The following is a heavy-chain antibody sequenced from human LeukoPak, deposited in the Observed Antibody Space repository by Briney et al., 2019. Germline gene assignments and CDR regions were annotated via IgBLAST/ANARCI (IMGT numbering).Heavy chain of an antibody. V-gene: IGHV4-34*01. CDR1: GGSFSGYY. J-gene: IGHJ4*02. CDR3: ARDGVVVAAKYYFDY. Sequence: SETLSLTCAVYGGSFSGYYWSWIRQPPGKGLEWIGEINHSGSTNYNPSLKSRVTISVDTSKNQFSLKLSSVTAADTAVYYCARDGVVVAAKYYFDYWGQGTLVTVSS. CDR2: INHSGST. D-gene: IGHD2-15*01.